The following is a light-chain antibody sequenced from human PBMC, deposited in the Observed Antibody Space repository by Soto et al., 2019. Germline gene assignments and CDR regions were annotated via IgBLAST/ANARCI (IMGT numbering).Light chain of an antibody. V-gene: IGLV1-40*01. CDR3: QAYDRSLSGYV. J-gene: IGLJ1*01. CDR1: SSNIGAGYD. CDR2: GNS. Sequence: QSVLTQPPSVSGAPGQRVTISCTGSSSNIGAGYDVHWYQQLPGTAPKVLIYGNSNRPSWVPDRFSGSKSCTSASLAITGLQAEDEADYYCQAYDRSLSGYVFGTGTKLTVL.